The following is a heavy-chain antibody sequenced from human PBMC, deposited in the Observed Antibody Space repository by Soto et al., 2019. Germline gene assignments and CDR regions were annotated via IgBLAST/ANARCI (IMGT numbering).Heavy chain of an antibody. J-gene: IGHJ4*02. CDR3: ARAYYYDSSGYYGRYFDY. Sequence: GGSLRLSCAASGFTLSSYEMNWVRQAPGKGLEWVSYISSSGSTIYYADSVKGRFTISRDNAKNSLYLQMNSLRAEDTAVYYCARAYYYDSSGYYGRYFDYWGQGTLVTVSS. CDR2: ISSSGSTI. D-gene: IGHD3-22*01. V-gene: IGHV3-48*03. CDR1: GFTLSSYE.